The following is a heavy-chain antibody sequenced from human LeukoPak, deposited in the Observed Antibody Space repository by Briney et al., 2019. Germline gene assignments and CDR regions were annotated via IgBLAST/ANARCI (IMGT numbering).Heavy chain of an antibody. J-gene: IGHJ4*02. Sequence: ASVKVSCKVSGYTLTELSMHWVRQAPGKGLEWMGGFDPEDGETIYAQKFQGRVTMTEDTSTDTAYMELSSLRSEDTAVYYCAIRRGYHGSGSYYSLDYWGQGTLVTVSS. V-gene: IGHV1-24*01. CDR3: AIRRGYHGSGSYYSLDY. CDR2: FDPEDGET. D-gene: IGHD3-10*01. CDR1: GYTLTELS.